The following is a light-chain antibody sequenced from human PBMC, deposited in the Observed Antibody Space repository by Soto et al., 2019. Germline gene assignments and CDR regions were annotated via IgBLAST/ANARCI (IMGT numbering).Light chain of an antibody. CDR2: GAS. J-gene: IGKJ2*01. Sequence: EIVMTQSPATLSVSLGDRATLSCRASQSVTTYLACYQQNPGQAPRLLIYGASTRATGIPARFSGSGSETDFTLTISSLQSEDFALYYCQQYNSWPPAYTFGQATKLEIK. V-gene: IGKV3-15*01. CDR3: QQYNSWPPAYT. CDR1: QSVTTY.